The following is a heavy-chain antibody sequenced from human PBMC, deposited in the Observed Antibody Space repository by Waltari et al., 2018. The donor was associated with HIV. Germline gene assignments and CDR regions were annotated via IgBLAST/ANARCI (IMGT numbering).Heavy chain of an antibody. D-gene: IGHD1-1*01. Sequence: EVQLVESGGGLVQPGGSLSLSCAASGFTFSNYALSWFRQAPGRWLEWVSAISGSGGSTYYADSVKGRFTISRDNSKNTLYLQMNSLRAEDTAVYYCAKDGRANAFDVWGQGTMVTVSS. CDR3: AKDGRANAFDV. J-gene: IGHJ3*01. CDR2: ISGSGGST. CDR1: GFTFSNYA. V-gene: IGHV3-23*04.